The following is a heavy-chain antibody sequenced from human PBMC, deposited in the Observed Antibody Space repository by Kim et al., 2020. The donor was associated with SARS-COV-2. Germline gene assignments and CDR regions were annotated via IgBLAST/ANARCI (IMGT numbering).Heavy chain of an antibody. V-gene: IGHV3-30*04. D-gene: IGHD3-9*01. CDR2: ISYDGSNK. J-gene: IGHJ6*02. Sequence: GGSLRLSCAASGFTFSSYAMHWVRQAPGKGLEWVAVISYDGSNKYYADSVKGRFTISRDNSKNTLYLQMNSLRAEDTAVYYCARDREYYDILTGYLRGGGIYYCYGMDVWGQGTTVTVSS. CDR3: ARDREYYDILTGYLRGGGIYYCYGMDV. CDR1: GFTFSSYA.